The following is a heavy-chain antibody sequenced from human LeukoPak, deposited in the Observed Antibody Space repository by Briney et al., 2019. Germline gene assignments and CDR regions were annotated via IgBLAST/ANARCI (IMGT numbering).Heavy chain of an antibody. V-gene: IGHV4-34*01. Sequence: SETLSLICAVYGGSFSGYYWSWIRQPPGKGLEWIGEINHSGSTNYNPSLMSRVTISVDTSKNQFSLKLSSVTAADTAVYYCARDMDIVVVPAATADFDYLRRETLVTVSS. CDR3: ARDMDIVVVPAATADFDY. CDR2: INHSGST. J-gene: IGHJ4*02. CDR1: GGSFSGYY. D-gene: IGHD2-2*03.